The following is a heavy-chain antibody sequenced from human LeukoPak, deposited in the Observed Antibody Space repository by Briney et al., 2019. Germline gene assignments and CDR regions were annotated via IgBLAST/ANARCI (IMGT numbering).Heavy chain of an antibody. CDR1: GFTFDDYA. CDR2: ISWDGGST. CDR3: ATGYSGSDWGKYFQH. D-gene: IGHD5-12*01. V-gene: IGHV3-43D*03. J-gene: IGHJ1*01. Sequence: GGSLRLSCAASGFTFDDYAMHWVRQAPGKGLDWVALISWDGGSTYYADSLKGLFTISRDNSKNSLYLQMNSLRAEDPALYYCATGYSGSDWGKYFQHWGQGTLVTVSS.